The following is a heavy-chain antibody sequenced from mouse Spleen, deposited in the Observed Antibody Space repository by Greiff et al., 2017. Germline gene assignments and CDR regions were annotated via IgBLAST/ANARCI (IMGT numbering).Heavy chain of an antibody. CDR3: AREAY. V-gene: IGHV5-9-1*01. CDR1: GFTFSSYA. Sequence: DVKLVESGGGLVKPGGSLKLSCAASGFTFSSYAMSWVRQTPEKRLEWVATISSGGSYTYYPDSVKGRFTISRDNAKNTLYLQMSSLRSEDTAMYYCAREAYWGQGTLVTVSA. CDR2: ISSGGSYT. J-gene: IGHJ3*01.